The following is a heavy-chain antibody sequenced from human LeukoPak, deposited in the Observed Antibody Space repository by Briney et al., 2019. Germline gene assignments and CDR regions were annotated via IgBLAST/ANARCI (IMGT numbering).Heavy chain of an antibody. J-gene: IGHJ4*02. Sequence: GASVKVSCKASGYTFTSYDINWVRQATGQGLEWMGWMNPNSGNTGYAQKFQGRVTMTRNTSISTAYMELSSLRSDDTAVYYCARVYRGPSRTAVLHYWGQGTLVTVSS. D-gene: IGHD3-10*01. CDR2: MNPNSGNT. V-gene: IGHV1-8*01. CDR3: ARVYRGPSRTAVLHY. CDR1: GYTFTSYD.